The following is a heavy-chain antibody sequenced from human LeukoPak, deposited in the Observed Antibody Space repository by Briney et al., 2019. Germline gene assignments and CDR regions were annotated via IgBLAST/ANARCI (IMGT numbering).Heavy chain of an antibody. CDR3: ARDRVTGWFDP. Sequence: SQTLSLTCTVSGGSVSSGSYYGPWIRQPGGGGLEWIVRIHTSGITNYNPSLKSRVTISLDTSKNQFSLKLSSVTAADTAVYYCARDRVTGWFDPWGQGTLVTVSS. D-gene: IGHD2-8*02. CDR1: GGSVSSGSYY. J-gene: IGHJ5*02. V-gene: IGHV4-61*02. CDR2: IHTSGIT.